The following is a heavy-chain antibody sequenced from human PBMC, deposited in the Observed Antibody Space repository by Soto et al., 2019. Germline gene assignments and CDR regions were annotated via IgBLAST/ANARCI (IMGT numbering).Heavy chain of an antibody. D-gene: IGHD6-6*01. Sequence: PSQTLSLTCAISGDRFSSNSAAWNWIRQSPSRGLEWLGRTYYRSKWYNDYAVSVKSRITINPDTSKNQFSLQLNSVTPEDTAVYYCARAIAARPGRVYYYYMDVWGKRTTVTVSS. CDR2: TYYRSKWYN. CDR1: GDRFSSNSAA. V-gene: IGHV6-1*01. J-gene: IGHJ6*03. CDR3: ARAIAARPGRVYYYYMDV.